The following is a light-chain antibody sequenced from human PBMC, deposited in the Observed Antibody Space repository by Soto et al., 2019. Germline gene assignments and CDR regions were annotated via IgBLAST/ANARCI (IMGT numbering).Light chain of an antibody. CDR3: QSYDSSLSFYV. CDR2: GNS. J-gene: IGLJ1*01. Sequence: QSVLTQPPSVSGAPGQRVTISCTGSSSNIGAGYDVHWYQQLPGTAPKLLIYGNSNRPSGVPDRFSGSKSGTSASLAITGLQAEEEADYYCQSYDSSLSFYVFGTGTKLTVL. CDR1: SSNIGAGYD. V-gene: IGLV1-40*01.